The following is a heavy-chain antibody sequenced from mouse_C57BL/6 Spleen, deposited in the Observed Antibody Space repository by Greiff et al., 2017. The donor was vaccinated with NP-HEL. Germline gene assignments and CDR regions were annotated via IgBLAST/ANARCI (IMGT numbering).Heavy chain of an antibody. D-gene: IGHD1-1*01. CDR3: ARTDYDDWYFDV. V-gene: IGHV5-17*01. CDR1: GFTFSDYG. J-gene: IGHJ1*03. CDR2: ISSGSSTI. Sequence: EVQVVESGGGLVKPGGSLKLPCAASGFTFSDYGMHWVRQAPEKGLGWVASISSGSSTIYYADTVNGRFTISGDNAKNTLFLQMTSLRSEDTAMYYCARTDYDDWYFDVWGTGTTVTVSS.